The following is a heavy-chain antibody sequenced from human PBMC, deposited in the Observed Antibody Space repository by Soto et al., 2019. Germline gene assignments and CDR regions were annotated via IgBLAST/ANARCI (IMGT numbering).Heavy chain of an antibody. CDR3: ARGRGSAAAGDY. J-gene: IGHJ4*02. Sequence: QVQLQQWGAGLLKPSETLSLTCAVYGGSFSGYYWSWIRQPPGQGLEWIGEINHSGSTNYNPSLKSRVTISVDTSKNQCSLKLSSVTAADTAVYYCARGRGSAAAGDYWGQGTLVTVSS. CDR2: INHSGST. V-gene: IGHV4-34*01. D-gene: IGHD6-13*01. CDR1: GGSFSGYY.